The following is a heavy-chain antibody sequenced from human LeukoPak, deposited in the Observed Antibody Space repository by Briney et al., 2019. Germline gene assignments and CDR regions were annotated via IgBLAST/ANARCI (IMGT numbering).Heavy chain of an antibody. CDR1: GFSFSDSY. Sequence: GGSLRLSCAASGFSFSDSYMNWIRQAAGKGREWVSYISSSGRYNDYADSVKGRFAISRDNGKTSLFLQMNSLRLEGTAVYYCARYRNALVRESYGAWFDPWGQGTLVTVSS. CDR3: ARYRNALVRESYGAWFDP. CDR2: ISSSGRYN. D-gene: IGHD3-10*01. J-gene: IGHJ5*02. V-gene: IGHV3-11*03.